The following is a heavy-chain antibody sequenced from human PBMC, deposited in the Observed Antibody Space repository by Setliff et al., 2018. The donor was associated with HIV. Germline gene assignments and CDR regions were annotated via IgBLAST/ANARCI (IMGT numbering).Heavy chain of an antibody. Sequence: SETLSLTCDVSGYSMKNGYWWGWVRQPPGKGLEWIGTIYLTGHTYYNPSLKSRVTISVDTSKNQFSLKLSSVTASDTAVYYCARAAAGNTGPFDLWGQGSPVTVSS. CDR1: GYSMKNGYW. CDR3: ARAAAGNTGPFDL. J-gene: IGHJ4*02. CDR2: IYLTGHT. D-gene: IGHD4-17*01. V-gene: IGHV4-38-2*01.